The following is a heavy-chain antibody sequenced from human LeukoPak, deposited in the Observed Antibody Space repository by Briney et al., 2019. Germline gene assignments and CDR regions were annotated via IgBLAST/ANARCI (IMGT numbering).Heavy chain of an antibody. CDR2: ISSSSYI. V-gene: IGHV3-21*01. CDR3: AREVVTALVWFDP. D-gene: IGHD4-23*01. CDR1: GFTFSSYS. J-gene: IGHJ5*02. Sequence: GGSLRLSCAASGFTFSSYSMNWVRQAPGKGLEWVSSISSSSYIYYADSVKGRFTISRDNAKNSLYLQMNSLRAEDTAVYYCAREVVTALVWFDPWGQGTLVTVSS.